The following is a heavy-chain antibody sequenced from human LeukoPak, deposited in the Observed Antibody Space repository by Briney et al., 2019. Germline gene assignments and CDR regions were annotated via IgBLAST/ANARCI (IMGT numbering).Heavy chain of an antibody. CDR2: INHSGST. J-gene: IGHJ4*02. CDR3: AREDIVVVPAAIPY. V-gene: IGHV4-34*01. Sequence: SETLSLTCAVYGGSFSGYYWSWIRQPPGKGLEWIGEINHSGSTYYNPSLKSRVTISVDTSKNQFSLKLSSVTAADTAVYYCAREDIVVVPAAIPYWGQGTLVTVSS. CDR1: GGSFSGYY. D-gene: IGHD2-2*01.